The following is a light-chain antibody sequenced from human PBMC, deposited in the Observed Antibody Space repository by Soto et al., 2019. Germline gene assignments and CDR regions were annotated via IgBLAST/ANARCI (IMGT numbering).Light chain of an antibody. Sequence: DIQITHSPSSLSESVGDRVTITCLASQDIRNDLGWYQQKPGKAPKRLIYAASSLQSGVPSRFSGSASGTEFTLTISGLQPEDSATYYCLKHNSYPLNFGGGTKVDI. V-gene: IGKV1-17*01. J-gene: IGKJ4*01. CDR2: AAS. CDR3: LKHNSYPLN. CDR1: QDIRND.